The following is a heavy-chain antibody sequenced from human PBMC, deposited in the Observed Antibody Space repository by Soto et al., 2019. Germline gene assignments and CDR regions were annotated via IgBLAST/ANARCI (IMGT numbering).Heavy chain of an antibody. V-gene: IGHV3-30*03. CDR1: GFTFSSYG. D-gene: IGHD1-7*01. Sequence: GGSLRLSCAASGFTFSSYGMHWVRQAPGKGLEWVAVISYDGSNKYYADSVKGRFTISRDNSKNTLYLQMNSLRAEDTAVYYCATGSPWNYVLTWFDHWGQGTLVTVFS. CDR2: ISYDGSNK. J-gene: IGHJ5*02. CDR3: ATGSPWNYVLTWFDH.